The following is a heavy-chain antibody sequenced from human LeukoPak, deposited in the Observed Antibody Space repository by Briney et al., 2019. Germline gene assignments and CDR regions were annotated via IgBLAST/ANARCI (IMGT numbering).Heavy chain of an antibody. CDR2: IYYSGST. V-gene: IGHV4-59*08. CDR3: ARQGGYYDSSGYYTVIDI. Sequence: PSETLSLTCTVSGGSIISYYWSWIRQPPGKGLEWIGYIYYSGSTNYNPSLKSRVTISVDTSKNQFSLKLSSVTAADTAVYYCARQGGYYDSSGYYTVIDIWGQGTMVTVSS. J-gene: IGHJ3*02. D-gene: IGHD3-22*01. CDR1: GGSIISYY.